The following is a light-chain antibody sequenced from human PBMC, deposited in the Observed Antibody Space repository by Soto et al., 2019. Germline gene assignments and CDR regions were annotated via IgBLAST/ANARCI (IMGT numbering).Light chain of an antibody. CDR1: QSISYW. J-gene: IGKJ1*01. CDR2: DVS. Sequence: DIQMTQSPSTLSASVGDRVTSTCRASQSISYWLAWYQQKPGKAPNLLIYDVSNLESGVPSRFSGSASGTEFTLTISSLQPDDFATYYCQQYNSYLWTFGQGTKLDIK. V-gene: IGKV1-5*01. CDR3: QQYNSYLWT.